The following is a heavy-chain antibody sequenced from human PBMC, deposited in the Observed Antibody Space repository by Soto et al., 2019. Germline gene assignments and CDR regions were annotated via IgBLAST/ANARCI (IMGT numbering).Heavy chain of an antibody. CDR3: ARSGVVIIRGRDKHTSHYYYGMDV. CDR2: IYHSGST. J-gene: IGHJ6*04. CDR1: GGSISSSNW. D-gene: IGHD3-3*01. Sequence: SETLSLTCAVSGGSISSSNWWSCVRQPPGKGLEWIGEIYHSGSTNYNPSLRSRVTISVDKSKNQFSLKLSSVTAADTAVYYCARSGVVIIRGRDKHTSHYYYGMDVWGEGTTVTVSS. V-gene: IGHV4-4*02.